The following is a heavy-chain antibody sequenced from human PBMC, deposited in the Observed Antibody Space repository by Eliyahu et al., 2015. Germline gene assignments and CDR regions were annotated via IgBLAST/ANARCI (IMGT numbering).Heavy chain of an antibody. Sequence: QVQLQESGPGLVKPSETLSLTCTVSGASIHSYYXSWIRQPPGKGLEWIGYIYYSGSTNYNPSLKSRATISVDTSKNQFSLKLSSVTAADTAVYYCARDSSGWYGAIDYWGQGTLVTVSS. CDR3: ARDSSGWYGAIDY. D-gene: IGHD6-19*01. J-gene: IGHJ4*02. CDR1: GASIHSYY. V-gene: IGHV4-59*01. CDR2: IYYSGST.